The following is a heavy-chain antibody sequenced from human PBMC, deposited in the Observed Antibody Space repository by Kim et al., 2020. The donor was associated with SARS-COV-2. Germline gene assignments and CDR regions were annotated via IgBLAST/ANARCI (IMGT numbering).Heavy chain of an antibody. CDR3: ARAGGVTYIAFDI. CDR1: GGSMSSGDYY. CDR2: IYFSGST. Sequence: SETLSLTCTVSGGSMSSGDYYWSWIRQLPGKGLEWIGYIYFSGSTYYNPSLKSRVTISVDTSKNQFSLKLSSVTAADTAVYYCARAGGVTYIAFDIWGQGTMVTVSS. J-gene: IGHJ3*02. D-gene: IGHD2-8*02. V-gene: IGHV4-31*03.